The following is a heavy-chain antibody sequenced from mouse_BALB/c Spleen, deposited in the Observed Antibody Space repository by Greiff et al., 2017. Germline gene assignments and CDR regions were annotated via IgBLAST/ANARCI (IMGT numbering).Heavy chain of an antibody. Sequence: QVQLKESGPELVKPGASVKMSCKASGYTFTDYVISWVKQRTGQGLEWIGEIYPGSGSTYYNEKFKGKATLTADKSSNTAYMQLSSLTSEDSAVYFCAEGGYDDWYFDVWGAGTTVTVSS. CDR1: GYTFTDYV. CDR2: IYPGSGST. D-gene: IGHD2-14*01. J-gene: IGHJ1*01. V-gene: IGHV1-77*01. CDR3: AEGGYDDWYFDV.